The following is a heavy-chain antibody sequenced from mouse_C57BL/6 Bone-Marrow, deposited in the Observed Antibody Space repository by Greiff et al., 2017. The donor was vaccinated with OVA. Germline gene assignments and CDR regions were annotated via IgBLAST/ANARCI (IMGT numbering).Heavy chain of an antibody. CDR3: ARRGKDAMDY. Sequence: DVKLLESGGGLVQPGGSLKLSCAASGFTFSDYYMYWVRQTPEKRLEWVAYISNGGGSTYYPDTVKGRFTISRDNAKNTLYLQMSRLKSEDTAMYYCARRGKDAMDYWGQGTSVTVSS. CDR2: ISNGGGST. D-gene: IGHD1-3*01. J-gene: IGHJ4*01. CDR1: GFTFSDYY. V-gene: IGHV5-12*01.